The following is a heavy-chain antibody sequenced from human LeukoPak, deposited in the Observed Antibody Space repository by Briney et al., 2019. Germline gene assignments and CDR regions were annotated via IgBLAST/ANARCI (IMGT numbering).Heavy chain of an antibody. J-gene: IGHJ4*02. V-gene: IGHV4-4*07. CDR2: IYSSGRT. Sequence: SETLSLTCTVSGASMSNSFWSWIRQPAGKGLEWIGRIYSSGRTNYNPSLKSRVTLSIDTSNNQFSLKLTSVTAADTALYYCARAPAGCGSTCSFDYWGQGTLVTVSS. CDR3: ARAPAGCGSTCSFDY. D-gene: IGHD2-2*01. CDR1: GASMSNSF.